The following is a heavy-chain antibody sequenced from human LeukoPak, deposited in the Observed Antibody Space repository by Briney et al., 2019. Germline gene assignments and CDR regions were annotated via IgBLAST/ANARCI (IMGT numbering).Heavy chain of an antibody. Sequence: SETLSLTCTVSGGSISSYYWSWIRQPPGKGLEWLGYIYYSGSTNYNPSLKSRVTISVDTSKNQFSLKLSSVTAADTAVYYCARAVRGSGWYDAFDIWGQGTMVTVSS. D-gene: IGHD6-19*01. J-gene: IGHJ3*02. V-gene: IGHV4-59*01. CDR1: GGSISSYY. CDR2: IYYSGST. CDR3: ARAVRGSGWYDAFDI.